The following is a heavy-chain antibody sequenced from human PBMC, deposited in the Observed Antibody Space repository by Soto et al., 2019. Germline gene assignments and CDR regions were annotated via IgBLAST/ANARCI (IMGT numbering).Heavy chain of an antibody. Sequence: GALRLSWAASGFTFNTFALTWVRQAPGKGLEWVSSITVDGGSTYYVDSVKGRFTVSRDNSKNTLYLQMDSLRAEDTAVYYCAKVVYERRANDALYXWGQGTMVTVS. D-gene: IGHD6-6*01. CDR3: AKVVYERRANDALYX. V-gene: IGHV3-23*01. CDR2: ITVDGGST. CDR1: GFTFNTFA. J-gene: IGHJ3*02.